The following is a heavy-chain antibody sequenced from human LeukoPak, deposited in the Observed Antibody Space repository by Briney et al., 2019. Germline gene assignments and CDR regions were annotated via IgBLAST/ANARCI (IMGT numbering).Heavy chain of an antibody. D-gene: IGHD1-14*01. CDR2: IYSGGTT. CDR3: ARGYLREPFDS. Sequence: GGSLRLSCAASGLSVSINYMSWVRQAPGKGLEWASVIYSGGTTDYVDSVKGRFTISRDNSKNTLFLQMNSLRAEDTAVYYCARGYLREPFDSWGQGTLVIVSS. J-gene: IGHJ4*02. CDR1: GLSVSINY. V-gene: IGHV3-53*01.